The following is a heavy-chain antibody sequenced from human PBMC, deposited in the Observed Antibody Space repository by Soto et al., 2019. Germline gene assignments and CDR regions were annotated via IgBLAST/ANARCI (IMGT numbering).Heavy chain of an antibody. CDR3: ARARYSGSYRVVRYYYGMDV. CDR2: INHSGST. Sequence: SETLFLTCAVYGRSFSGYCWSWLSQPPGKGWEWKGEINHSGSTKYNPSLQSRVTISVNPSKNQFSLTLSSVTAAETALYYCARARYSGSYRVVRYYYGMDVWGQGNTVT. J-gene: IGHJ6*02. D-gene: IGHD1-26*01. V-gene: IGHV4-34*01. CDR1: GRSFSGYC.